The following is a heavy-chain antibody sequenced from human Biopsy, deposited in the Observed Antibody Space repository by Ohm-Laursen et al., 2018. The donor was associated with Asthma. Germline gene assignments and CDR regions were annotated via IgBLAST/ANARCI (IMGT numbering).Heavy chain of an antibody. V-gene: IGHV3-30*03. J-gene: IGHJ6*02. D-gene: IGHD2-21*02. CDR1: GFVFSQCG. CDR2: ISFDGSNK. CDR3: ASYEVVTAILPMDV. Sequence: SLRLSCAASGFVFSQCGMHWVRQGPGKGLEWVAVISFDGSNKYYGDSVKGRFTIARDNSKNTVYLQMNSLRAEDTAVYYCASYEVVTAILPMDVWGQGTTVTVSS.